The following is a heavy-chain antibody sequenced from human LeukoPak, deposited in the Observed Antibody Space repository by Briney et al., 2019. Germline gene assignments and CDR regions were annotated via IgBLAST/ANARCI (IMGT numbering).Heavy chain of an antibody. Sequence: ASVKVSCKASGYTFTSYDINWVRQATGQGLEWMGWMNPNSGNTGYAQKFQGRVTITRNTSISTAYMELSSLRSEDTAVYYCAISPRGDYSGSGNYPYWGQGTLVTVSS. J-gene: IGHJ4*02. CDR3: AISPRGDYSGSGNYPY. D-gene: IGHD3-10*01. CDR2: MNPNSGNT. CDR1: GYTFTSYD. V-gene: IGHV1-8*03.